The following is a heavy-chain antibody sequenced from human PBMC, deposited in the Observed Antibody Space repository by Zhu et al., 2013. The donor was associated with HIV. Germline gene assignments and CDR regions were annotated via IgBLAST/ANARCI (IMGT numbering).Heavy chain of an antibody. Sequence: QVQLVQSGAEVKKPGASVKVSCKASGYTFTGYYMNWVRQAPGQGLEWMGWINANSGGTNYAQKFQGRVTLTRDTSISTVNMELNRLNSDDTAVYCVRVAVPWATAGDYWGQGTLVTVSS. CDR1: GYTFTGYY. V-gene: IGHV1-2*02. J-gene: IGHJ4*02. CDR3: RVAVPWATAGDY. CDR2: INANSGGT. D-gene: IGHD6-13*01.